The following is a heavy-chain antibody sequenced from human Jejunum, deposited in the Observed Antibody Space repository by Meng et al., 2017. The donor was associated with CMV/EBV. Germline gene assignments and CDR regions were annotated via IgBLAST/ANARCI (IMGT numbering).Heavy chain of an antibody. CDR2: IRNDGSEI. CDR1: GISFSNSG. V-gene: IGHV3-30*02. J-gene: IGHJ4*02. D-gene: IGHD3-10*01. Sequence: QLGGAGGGVVQPGGSLRLSCGTSGISFSNSGMHWVRQAPGKGLEWVVFIRNDGSEIYYVDSVKGRFTISRDNSKNTVYLQMDSLRVEDTGIYYCVKDKGRTALDYWSQGSLAPSPQ. CDR3: VKDKGRTALDY.